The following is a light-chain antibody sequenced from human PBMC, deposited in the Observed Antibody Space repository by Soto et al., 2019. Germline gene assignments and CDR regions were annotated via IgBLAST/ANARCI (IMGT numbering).Light chain of an antibody. CDR1: SSDVGGYNY. V-gene: IGLV2-8*01. J-gene: IGLJ2*01. CDR2: EVS. Sequence: QSALTQPPSASGSPGQSVTISCTGTSSDVGGYNYVSWYQQHPGKAPKLMIYEVSKRPSGVPDRFSGSKSGNTASLTVSGLQAEDEADYYCSSFSSITREVFGGGTKVTVL. CDR3: SSFSSITREV.